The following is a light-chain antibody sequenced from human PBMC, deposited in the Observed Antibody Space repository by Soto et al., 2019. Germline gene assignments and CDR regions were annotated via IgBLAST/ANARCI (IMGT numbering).Light chain of an antibody. CDR2: DAS. V-gene: IGKV3-15*01. J-gene: IGKJ2*01. CDR3: QQYNNWPSYT. CDR1: QSITNT. Sequence: EIVMTQSPATLSVSPGERATLSCRASQSITNTLAWYQQKPGQAPRLLIYDASTRATGIPARFSGSGSGTEFTLTISSLQSEDFAVYYCQQYNNWPSYTFGQGTKLELK.